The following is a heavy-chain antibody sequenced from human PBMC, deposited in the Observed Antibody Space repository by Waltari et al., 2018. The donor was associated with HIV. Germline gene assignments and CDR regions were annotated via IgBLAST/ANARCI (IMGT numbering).Heavy chain of an antibody. Sequence: QIRLFQSGHEVRKPGDSVTVSCKTSGYTFLNYHVTWVRQSLGQRPEWMGGITRYSANTNYTRESQGRVTLTTDAAASIAYLLLRDLRVDDTAIYFCTRGHIWGSYRYFDYWGPGTRVTVS. J-gene: IGHJ4*02. CDR2: ITRYSANT. D-gene: IGHD3-16*02. V-gene: IGHV1-18*01. CDR1: GYTFLNYH. CDR3: TRGHIWGSYRYFDY.